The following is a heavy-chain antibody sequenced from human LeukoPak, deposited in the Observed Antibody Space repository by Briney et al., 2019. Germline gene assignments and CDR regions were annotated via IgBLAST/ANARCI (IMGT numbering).Heavy chain of an antibody. Sequence: KPSETLSLTCTVSGGSISSYYWSWIRQHPGKGLEWIGYIYYSGSTYYNPSLKSRVTISVDTSKNQFSLKLSSVTAADTAVYYCASYKGREPTYTYWGQGTLVTVSS. J-gene: IGHJ4*02. V-gene: IGHV4-59*06. D-gene: IGHD1-14*01. CDR1: GGSISSYY. CDR3: ASYKGREPTYTY. CDR2: IYYSGST.